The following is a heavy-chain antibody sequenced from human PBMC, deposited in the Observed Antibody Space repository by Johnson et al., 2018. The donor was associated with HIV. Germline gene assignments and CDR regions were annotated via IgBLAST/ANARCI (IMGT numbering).Heavy chain of an antibody. D-gene: IGHD3-10*01. V-gene: IGHV3-13*01. CDR1: GFTLSRYD. CDR2: IGTAGDT. CDR3: TRWGGAFDI. J-gene: IGHJ3*02. Sequence: QLVESGGGLVQPGGSLRLSCAASGFTLSRYDMHWVRQATGKGLEWVSAIGTAGDTYYPGSVKGRFTISRDDSKNTAYLQMNSLKTEDTAVYYCTRWGGAFDIWGQGTVVTVSS.